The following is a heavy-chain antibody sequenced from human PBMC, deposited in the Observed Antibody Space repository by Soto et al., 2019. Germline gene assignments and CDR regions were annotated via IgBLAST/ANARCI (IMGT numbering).Heavy chain of an antibody. CDR3: ARPAEEQLVRAQFDY. Sequence: ASVKVSCKASGYTVTGYDIHWVRQATGQGLEWMGIINPSGGSTSYAQKFQGRVTMTRDTSTSTVYMELSSLRSEDTAVYYCARPAEEQLVRAQFDYWGQGTLVTVSS. CDR1: GYTVTGYD. V-gene: IGHV1-46*01. D-gene: IGHD6-6*01. J-gene: IGHJ4*02. CDR2: INPSGGST.